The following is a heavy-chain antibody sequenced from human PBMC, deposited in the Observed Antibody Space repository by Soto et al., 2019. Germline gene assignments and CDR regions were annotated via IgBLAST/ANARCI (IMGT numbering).Heavy chain of an antibody. J-gene: IGHJ4*02. D-gene: IGHD3-3*01. V-gene: IGHV3-15*01. Sequence: GGSLRLSCAASGFTFSNAWMSWVRQAPGKGLEWVGRIKSKTDGGTTDYAAPVKGRFTISRDDSKNTLYLQMNSLKTEDTAVYYCTTQTTDYDFWSGYPDWGQGTLVTVSS. CDR1: GFTFSNAW. CDR2: IKSKTDGGTT. CDR3: TTQTTDYDFWSGYPD.